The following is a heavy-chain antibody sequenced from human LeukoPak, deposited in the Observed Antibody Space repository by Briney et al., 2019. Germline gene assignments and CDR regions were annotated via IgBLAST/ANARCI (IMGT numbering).Heavy chain of an antibody. CDR1: GFTFSSYA. V-gene: IGHV3-23*01. D-gene: IGHD6-19*01. J-gene: IGHJ4*02. CDR3: AKIRWLVRKNFDY. Sequence: GGSLRLSCAASGFTFSSYAMSWVRQAPGKGLGWVVAISGSGGSTYYADSVKGRFTISRDNSKNTLYLQMNSLRAEDTAVYYCAKIRWLVRKNFDYWGQGTLVTVSS. CDR2: ISGSGGST.